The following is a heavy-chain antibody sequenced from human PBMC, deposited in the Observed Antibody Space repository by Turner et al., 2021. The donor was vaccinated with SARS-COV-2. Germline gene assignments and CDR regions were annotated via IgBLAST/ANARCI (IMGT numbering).Heavy chain of an antibody. CDR1: GFTVSSNY. CDR2: IYSGGRT. J-gene: IGHJ3*02. CDR3: GRGHSSGWHQSGAFDI. Sequence: EMKLVESGEGLIQPEGSLRLTCAAPGFTVSSNYMSRVRQAPGKGLEWVSVIYSGGRTYYADSVKGRFTISRDNSKNTLYLQMNSLRAEDTAVYYCGRGHSSGWHQSGAFDIWGQGTMVTVSS. D-gene: IGHD6-19*01. V-gene: IGHV3-53*01.